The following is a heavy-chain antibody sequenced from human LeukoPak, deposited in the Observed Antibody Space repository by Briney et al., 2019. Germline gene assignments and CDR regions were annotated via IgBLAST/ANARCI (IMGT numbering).Heavy chain of an antibody. CDR3: GREGYYYDSSGSANSY. CDR1: GGTFISYA. D-gene: IGHD3-22*01. V-gene: IGHV1-69*13. J-gene: IGHJ4*02. CDR2: IIPIFGTA. Sequence: SVKVSCKASGGTFISYAISWVRQARGQGLEWMGGIIPIFGTANYAQKFQGRVTITADEPTSTAYMELSSLRSEDTAVYYCGREGYYYDSSGSANSYWGQGTLVTVSS.